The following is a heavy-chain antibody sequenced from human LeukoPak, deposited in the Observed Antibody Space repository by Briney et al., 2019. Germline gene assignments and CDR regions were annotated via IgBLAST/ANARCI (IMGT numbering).Heavy chain of an antibody. D-gene: IGHD3-10*01. CDR1: GSIFASNW. V-gene: IGHV5-10-1*01. CDR2: IDPSDSYT. J-gene: IGHJ4*02. Sequence: GEALKISCKGAGSIFASNWISWVRQMPGKGLEWMGRIDPSDSYTNDSPSFEGSVTTSPDKSISTAFLQWSSLKASDTAMYFCASHGTGGFDYWGQGTLVTVSS. CDR3: ASHGTGGFDY.